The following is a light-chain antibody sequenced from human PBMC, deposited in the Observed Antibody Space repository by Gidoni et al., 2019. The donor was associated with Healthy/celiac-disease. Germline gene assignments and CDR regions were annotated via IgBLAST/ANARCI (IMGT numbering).Light chain of an antibody. CDR3: QQRCIWYT. J-gene: IGKJ2*01. CDR1: QSVSSY. Sequence: EIVLTQSPATLSLSPGERATLSCRASQSVSSYLAWYQQKPGQAPRLLIYDASNRATGIPARFSGSGSVADFTLAVSSLVPEDFAVYDCQQRCIWYTFXQXTKLEIK. V-gene: IGKV3-11*01. CDR2: DAS.